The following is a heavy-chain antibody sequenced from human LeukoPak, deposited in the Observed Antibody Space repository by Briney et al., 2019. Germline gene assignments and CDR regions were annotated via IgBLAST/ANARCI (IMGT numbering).Heavy chain of an antibody. Sequence: GGSLRLSCTASGFTFRSYGMHWVRQAPGKGIEWVAVISYDGSNKYYADSVKGRFTISRDNSKNTLYLQMNSLRAEDTAVYYCAKDHGYSYGYSERFFDYWGQGTLVTVSS. V-gene: IGHV3-30*18. CDR1: GFTFRSYG. D-gene: IGHD5-18*01. CDR3: AKDHGYSYGYSERFFDY. CDR2: ISYDGSNK. J-gene: IGHJ4*02.